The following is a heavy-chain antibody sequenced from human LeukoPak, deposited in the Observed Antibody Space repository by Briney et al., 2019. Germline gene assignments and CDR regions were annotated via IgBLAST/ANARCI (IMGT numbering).Heavy chain of an antibody. D-gene: IGHD3-22*01. CDR3: ARRSTGYESSGYDDDAFDI. Sequence: SETLSLTCTVSGGSISSGGYYWSWIRQPPGKGLEWIGRIYTSGSTNYNPSLKSRVTISVDTSKNQFSLKLSSVTAADTAVYYCARRSTGYESSGYDDDAFDIWGQGTMVTVSS. V-gene: IGHV4-61*02. J-gene: IGHJ3*02. CDR2: IYTSGST. CDR1: GGSISSGGYY.